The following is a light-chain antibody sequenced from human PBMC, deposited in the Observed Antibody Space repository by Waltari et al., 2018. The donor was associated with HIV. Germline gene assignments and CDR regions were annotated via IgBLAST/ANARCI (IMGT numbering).Light chain of an antibody. CDR3: AAWDDTLSGQGV. Sequence: QSVLTQPPSVSGTPGQRVTISCSGSTSNIGSNYVYWYQQLPETAPKLLIYRDNQRPSGVPDRCSVSKSVTSSSLAINGLRSEDEADYYCAAWDDTLSGQGVFGGGTKLTVL. CDR1: TSNIGSNY. CDR2: RDN. J-gene: IGLJ2*01. V-gene: IGLV1-47*01.